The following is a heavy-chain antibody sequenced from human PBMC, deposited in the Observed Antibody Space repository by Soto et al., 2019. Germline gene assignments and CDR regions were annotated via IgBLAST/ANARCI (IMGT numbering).Heavy chain of an antibody. D-gene: IGHD1-7*01. Sequence: EFQLLESGGSLVQPGGSLRLSCAASGFTYSNNDMTWVRQAPGKGPEWVSTISGSGSTSYTDSVKGRFTISRDNSKNMLYLDMNSLRAEDTALYYCVENRGNYDAWGQGTLVTVSS. CDR2: ISGSGST. J-gene: IGHJ5*02. CDR3: VENRGNYDA. V-gene: IGHV3-23*01. CDR1: GFTYSNND.